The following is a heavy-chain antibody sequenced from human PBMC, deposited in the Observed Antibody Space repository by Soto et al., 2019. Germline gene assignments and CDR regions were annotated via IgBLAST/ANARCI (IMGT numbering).Heavy chain of an antibody. V-gene: IGHV3-48*03. D-gene: IGHD3-10*01. CDR2: ISSSGSTI. CDR1: GFTFSSYE. J-gene: IGHJ4*02. Sequence: PGGSLRLSCAASGFTFSSYEMDWVRQAPGKGLEWVSYISSSGSTIYYADSVKGRFTISRDNAKNSLYLQMNSLRAEDTAVYYCASVYYGSGSSVFDYWGQGTLVTVSS. CDR3: ASVYYGSGSSVFDY.